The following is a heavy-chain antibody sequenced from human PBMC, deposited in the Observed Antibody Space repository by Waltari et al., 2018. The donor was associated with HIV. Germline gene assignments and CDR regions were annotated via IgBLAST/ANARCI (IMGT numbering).Heavy chain of an antibody. Sequence: EVQLVQSGAEVKRPGESLEISCQGSGYSFSTYWIGWVRPLPGKGLEWMGSIYPGDSDIKYSLSFQGQVRISVDKSVSTVYLQWNFVKASDTAIYYCVRLGGGHCTATSCPRPFDVWGQGTMVTVSS. J-gene: IGHJ3*01. CDR3: VRLGGGHCTATSCPRPFDV. D-gene: IGHD2-8*02. V-gene: IGHV5-51*01. CDR1: GYSFSTYW. CDR2: IYPGDSDI.